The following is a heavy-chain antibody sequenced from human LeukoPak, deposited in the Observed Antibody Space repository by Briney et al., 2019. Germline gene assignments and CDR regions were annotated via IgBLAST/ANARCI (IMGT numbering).Heavy chain of an antibody. CDR2: IIPIFGTA. CDR1: GGTFSSYA. D-gene: IGHD3-9*01. V-gene: IGHV1-69*13. CDR3: ARGVLRYFDWLFYYYMDV. J-gene: IGHJ6*03. Sequence: SVKVSCKASGGTFSSYAISWVRQAPGQGLEWMGGIIPIFGTANYAQKFQGRVTITADESTSIAYMELSSLRSEDTAVYYCARGVLRYFDWLFYYYMDVWGKGTTVTVSS.